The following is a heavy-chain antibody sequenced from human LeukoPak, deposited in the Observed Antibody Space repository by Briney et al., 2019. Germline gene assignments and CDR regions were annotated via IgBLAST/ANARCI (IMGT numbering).Heavy chain of an antibody. CDR1: GFTVSSNY. Sequence: GGSLRLSCAASGFTVSSNYMSWVRQAPGKGLEWVSVIYSGGSTYYADSVKGRFTISRDNSKNTLYLQMNSLRAEDTAVYYCATTDCSGGSCYLKAFQHWGQGTPVTVSS. CDR2: IYSGGST. J-gene: IGHJ1*01. CDR3: ATTDCSGGSCYLKAFQH. D-gene: IGHD2-15*01. V-gene: IGHV3-53*01.